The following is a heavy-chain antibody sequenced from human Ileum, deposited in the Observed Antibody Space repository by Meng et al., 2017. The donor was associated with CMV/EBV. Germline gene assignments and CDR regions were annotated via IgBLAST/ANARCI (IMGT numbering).Heavy chain of an antibody. CDR3: ARHVSGTLYNPFDY. CDR2: IKQDGSEK. D-gene: IGHD1-26*01. Sequence: GGSLRLSCAASGFTFSTYWMSWVRQAPGKGREWVANIKQDGSEKYYVDSVKGRFTISRDNAKNSLYLQMNSLRAEDKTVYYCARHVSGTLYNPFDYWGQGTLVTVSS. CDR1: GFTFSTYW. J-gene: IGHJ4*02. V-gene: IGHV3-7*01.